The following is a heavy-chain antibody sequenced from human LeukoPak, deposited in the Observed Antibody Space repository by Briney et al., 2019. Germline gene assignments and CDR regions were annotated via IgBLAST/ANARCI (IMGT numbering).Heavy chain of an antibody. CDR3: ARGHSSSWSFFDY. V-gene: IGHV3-30*03. J-gene: IGHJ4*02. CDR2: ISYDGSNK. CDR1: ASTFNVYG. Sequence: GGSLRLSCAASASTFNVYGIHWVRQAPGKGLEWVAVISYDGSNKYYADSVKGRFTISRDNSKNTLYLQTNSLRPEDTAVYYCARGHSSSWSFFDYWGQGTLVTVSS. D-gene: IGHD6-13*01.